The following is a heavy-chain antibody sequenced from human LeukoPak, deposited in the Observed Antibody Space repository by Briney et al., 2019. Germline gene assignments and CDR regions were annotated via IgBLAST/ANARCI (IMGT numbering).Heavy chain of an antibody. V-gene: IGHV2-5*01. CDR3: AHRGYCSSTSCYGRSRGWFDP. CDR1: GFSLSTSGVG. D-gene: IGHD2-2*01. Sequence: SGPTLVNPTQTLTLTCTFSGFSLSTSGVGVGWIRQPPGKALEWLAIIYWNDDKRYSPSLKSRLTITKDTSKNQVVLTMTNMDPVDTATYYCAHRGYCSSTSCYGRSRGWFDPWGQGTLVTVSS. CDR2: IYWNDDK. J-gene: IGHJ5*02.